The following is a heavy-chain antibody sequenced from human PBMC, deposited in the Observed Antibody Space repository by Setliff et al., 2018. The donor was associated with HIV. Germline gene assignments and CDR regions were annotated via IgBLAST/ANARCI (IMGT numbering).Heavy chain of an antibody. Sequence: ASVKVSCKASGYTFTSYGITWVRQAPGQGLEWMGWINAYNGNTNYAQELQGRVTMTTDTSTSTVYMELRSLRSDDTAVYYCAREGYSGSYFNYYYYLDVWGNGTTVTVSS. CDR3: AREGYSGSYFNYYYYLDV. D-gene: IGHD1-26*01. CDR1: GYTFTSYG. J-gene: IGHJ6*03. CDR2: INAYNGNT. V-gene: IGHV1-18*01.